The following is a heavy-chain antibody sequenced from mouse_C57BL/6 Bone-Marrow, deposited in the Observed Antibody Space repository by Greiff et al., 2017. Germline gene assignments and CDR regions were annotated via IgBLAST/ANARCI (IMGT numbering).Heavy chain of an antibody. Sequence: QVQLQQSGSELRSPGSSVKLSCKDFDSEVFPIAYMCWVRQKPGHGFEWIGGILPSIGRTIYGEKFEDKATLDADTLSNTAYLELNSLTSEDSAIYYCARPSYSAIVTNYYAMDYWGQGTSVTVSS. V-gene: IGHV15-2*01. CDR3: ARPSYSAIVTNYYAMDY. J-gene: IGHJ4*01. D-gene: IGHD2-5*01. CDR2: ILPSIGRT. CDR1: DSEVFPIAY.